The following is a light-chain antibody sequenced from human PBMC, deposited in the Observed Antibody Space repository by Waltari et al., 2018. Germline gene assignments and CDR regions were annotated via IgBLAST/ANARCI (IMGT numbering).Light chain of an antibody. CDR2: AVS. CDR3: SSYAGSSKGV. V-gene: IGLV2-23*02. Sequence: QSALTQPASVSGSPGQSLTISCTGTSSDVGNYKRVSWYQQHPGKPPKLMIYAVSKRPSGVSERVSGAKSGDMASLTISGLQPEDEAEYFCSSYAGSSKGVFGGGTKVTVL. J-gene: IGLJ2*01. CDR1: SSDVGNYKR.